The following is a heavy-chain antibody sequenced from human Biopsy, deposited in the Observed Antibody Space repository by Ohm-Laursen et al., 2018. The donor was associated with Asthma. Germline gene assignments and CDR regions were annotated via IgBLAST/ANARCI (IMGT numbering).Heavy chain of an antibody. CDR1: GYTFRSYG. D-gene: IGHD5-24*01. Sequence: ASVKVSCKASGYTFRSYGVSWVRQAPGQGLEWMGWISPFTGDTHFGQKFQGRVTMTTDTSTDTANMELRSLRSDDTAVYYCARHPYNFGGFDYWGQGSLVLVSS. CDR3: ARHPYNFGGFDY. J-gene: IGHJ4*02. CDR2: ISPFTGDT. V-gene: IGHV1-18*04.